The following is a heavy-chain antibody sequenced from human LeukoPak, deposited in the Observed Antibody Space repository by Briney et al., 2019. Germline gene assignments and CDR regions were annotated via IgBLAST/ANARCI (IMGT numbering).Heavy chain of an antibody. D-gene: IGHD3-9*01. CDR2: IIPIFGTA. CDR1: GGTFSSYA. CDR3: ASRSNYDILTGYYDAFDI. J-gene: IGHJ3*02. V-gene: IGHV1-69*13. Sequence: ASVKVSCKASGGTFSSYAISWVRQAPGQGLEWMGGIIPIFGTANYAQKFQSSVTTTADESTSTAYMTLSSLRSEDTAVYYCASRSNYDILTGYYDAFDIWGQGTMVTVSS.